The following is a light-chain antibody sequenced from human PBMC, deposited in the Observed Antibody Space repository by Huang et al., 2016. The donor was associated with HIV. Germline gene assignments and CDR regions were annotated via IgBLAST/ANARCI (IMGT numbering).Light chain of an antibody. CDR1: QSVSSY. V-gene: IGKV3-11*01. Sequence: EIVLTQSPATLSLSPGERATLSCRASQSVSSYLAVYQQKPGQAPRLLIYDASNRATGIPARFSGSGSGTDFTLTISSLEPEDFAVYYCQQRSNWPPWTFGQGTKVEIK. J-gene: IGKJ1*01. CDR2: DAS. CDR3: QQRSNWPPWT.